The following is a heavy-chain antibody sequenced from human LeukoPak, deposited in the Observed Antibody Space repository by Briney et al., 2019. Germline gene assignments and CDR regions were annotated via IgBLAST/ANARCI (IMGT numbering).Heavy chain of an antibody. J-gene: IGHJ3*02. V-gene: IGHV3-20*04. CDR2: INWNGGSR. D-gene: IGHD4-17*01. CDR1: GFTFDDYG. Sequence: PGGSLRLSCAASGFTFDDYGMSWVRQAPGKGLEWVSGINWNGGSRVYADSVKGRFTIYRDNGKDSLYLQMNSLRAEDTALYYCAGDADYGGAFDIWGQGTMVTVSS. CDR3: AGDADYGGAFDI.